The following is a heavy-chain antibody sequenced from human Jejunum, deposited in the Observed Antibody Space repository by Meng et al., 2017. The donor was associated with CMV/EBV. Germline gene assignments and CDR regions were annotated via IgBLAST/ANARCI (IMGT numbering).Heavy chain of an antibody. J-gene: IGHJ4*02. CDR1: GLTFSGHN. CDR2: TKTKAYNYIT. V-gene: IGHV3-72*01. CDR3: TRDSMKGGGFDY. D-gene: IGHD3-10*01. Sequence: GLTFSGHNMDWVRQAPGKGLEWITRTKTKAYNYITEYAASVEGRFTISRDDSKNSLYLQMNSLKTEDTAVYYCTRDSMKGGGFDYWGQGSLVTGSS.